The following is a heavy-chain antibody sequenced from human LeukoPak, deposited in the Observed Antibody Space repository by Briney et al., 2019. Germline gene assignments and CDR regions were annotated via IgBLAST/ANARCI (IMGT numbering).Heavy chain of an antibody. Sequence: GGSLRLSCAASGFTFSSYDMHWVRHATGKGLEWVSAIGTAGVTYYPGSVKGRFTISRENAKNSLYLQMNSLRAGDTAVYYCARGPHGDRYYFDYWGQGTLVTVSS. CDR1: GFTFSSYD. CDR3: ARGPHGDRYYFDY. D-gene: IGHD7-27*01. CDR2: IGTAGVT. V-gene: IGHV3-13*04. J-gene: IGHJ4*02.